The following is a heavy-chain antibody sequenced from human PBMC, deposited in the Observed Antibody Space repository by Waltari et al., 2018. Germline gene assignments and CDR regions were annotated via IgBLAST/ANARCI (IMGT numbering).Heavy chain of an antibody. D-gene: IGHD6-19*01. V-gene: IGHV3-30*02. CDR1: GFTFSSYG. Sequence: QVQLVESGGGVVQPGGSLRLSCAASGFTFSSYGIHWVRQAPGKGLEWVAFIRYDGSNKYYADSVKGRFTISRDNSKNTLYLQMNSLRAEDTAVYYCSKDKLVAGFDYWGQGTLVTVSS. CDR3: SKDKLVAGFDY. CDR2: IRYDGSNK. J-gene: IGHJ4*02.